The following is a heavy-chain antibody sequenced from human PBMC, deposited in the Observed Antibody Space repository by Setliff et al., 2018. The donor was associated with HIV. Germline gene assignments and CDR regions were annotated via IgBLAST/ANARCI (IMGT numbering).Heavy chain of an antibody. D-gene: IGHD2-2*01. J-gene: IGHJ5*02. CDR1: GFTFSSYW. CDR3: ARDGVYQLLFDR. CDR2: IKHDGSEK. Sequence: LRLSCAASGFTFSSYWMSWVRQAPGKGLEWVANIKHDGSEKYYVDSVKGRFTISRDNAKNSLYPQLNNLRAEDTAVYYCARDGVYQLLFDRWGQGTLVTV. V-gene: IGHV3-7*03.